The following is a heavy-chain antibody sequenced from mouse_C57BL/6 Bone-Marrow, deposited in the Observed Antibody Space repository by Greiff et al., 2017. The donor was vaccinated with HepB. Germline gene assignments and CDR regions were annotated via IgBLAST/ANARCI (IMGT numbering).Heavy chain of an antibody. V-gene: IGHV5-2*01. Sequence: DVMLVESGGGLVQPGESLKLSCESNEYEFPSHDMSWVRKTPEKRLELVAAINSDGGSTYYPDTMERRFIISRDNTKKTLYLQMSSLRSEDTALYYCARHSIYDGYYDYAMDYWGQGTSVTVSS. CDR2: INSDGGST. J-gene: IGHJ4*01. CDR3: ARHSIYDGYYDYAMDY. D-gene: IGHD2-3*01. CDR1: EYEFPSHD.